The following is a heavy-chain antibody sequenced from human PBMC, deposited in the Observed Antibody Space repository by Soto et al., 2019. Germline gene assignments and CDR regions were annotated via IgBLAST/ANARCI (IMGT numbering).Heavy chain of an antibody. J-gene: IGHJ4*02. V-gene: IGHV3-64D*06. CDR3: VKDRFVDY. CDR2: ISEKGDIT. Sequence: GGSLRLSCAVFGLSFRNSYMHWVRQTPEKGLHYVSSISEKGDITYYPDSVKGRFTISRDNSKNMMYLQMNSLRVEDTGVYYCVKDRFVDYWGQGVPVTVSS. CDR1: GLSFRNSY.